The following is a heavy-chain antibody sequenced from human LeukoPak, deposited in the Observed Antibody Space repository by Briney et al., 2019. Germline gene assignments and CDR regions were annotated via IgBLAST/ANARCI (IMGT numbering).Heavy chain of an antibody. CDR3: ARGILRYFDWPNWFDP. D-gene: IGHD3-9*01. Sequence: SETLSLTCTVSGYSISSGYYWGWIRQPPGKGLEWIGSIYHCGSTYYNPSLKSRVTISVDTSKNQFSLKLSSVTAADTAVYYCARGILRYFDWPNWFDPWGQGTLVTVSS. CDR1: GYSISSGYY. CDR2: IYHCGST. V-gene: IGHV4-38-2*02. J-gene: IGHJ5*02.